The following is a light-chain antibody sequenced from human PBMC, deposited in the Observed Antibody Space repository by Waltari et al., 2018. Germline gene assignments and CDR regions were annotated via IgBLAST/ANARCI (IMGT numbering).Light chain of an antibody. V-gene: IGLV4-69*01. CDR2: LNSDGSH. Sequence: QLVLTQSPSASASLGASVKLPCTLRSGPSSNAIPWHPQQPEKGPRYLMHLNSDGSHTKGAGIPDRFSGSSSGAERYLTISSLQSEDEADYYCQTWGTGIVVFGGGTKLTVL. J-gene: IGLJ2*01. CDR1: SGPSSNA. CDR3: QTWGTGIVV.